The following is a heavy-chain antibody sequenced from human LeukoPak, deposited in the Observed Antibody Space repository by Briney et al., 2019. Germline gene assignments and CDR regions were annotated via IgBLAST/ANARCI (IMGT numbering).Heavy chain of an antibody. V-gene: IGHV4-59*08. Sequence: PSETLSLTCTVSGGSISSYYWSWIRQPPGKGLEWIGYIYYSGSTNYNPSLKSRVTISVDTSKNQFSLNLSSVTAADTAVYYCARRCSGGSCYNYWGQGTLVTVSS. J-gene: IGHJ4*02. D-gene: IGHD2-15*01. CDR3: ARRCSGGSCYNY. CDR2: IYYSGST. CDR1: GGSISSYY.